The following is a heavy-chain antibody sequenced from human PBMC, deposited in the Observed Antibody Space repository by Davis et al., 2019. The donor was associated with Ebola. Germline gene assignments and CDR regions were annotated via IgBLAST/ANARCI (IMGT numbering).Heavy chain of an antibody. CDR2: IIPLFGTA. D-gene: IGHD3-22*01. CDR3: ARGGGGDSSGFQSWFDP. V-gene: IGHV1-69*13. Sequence: SSVQVSCKASVSTFSSYAISWVRQAPGQGLEWLGGIIPLFGTANYAQKLQGRVTMTADESTSTAYMELSSLRSDDTAVYYCARGGGGDSSGFQSWFDPWGQGTLVTVSS. CDR1: VSTFSSYA. J-gene: IGHJ5*02.